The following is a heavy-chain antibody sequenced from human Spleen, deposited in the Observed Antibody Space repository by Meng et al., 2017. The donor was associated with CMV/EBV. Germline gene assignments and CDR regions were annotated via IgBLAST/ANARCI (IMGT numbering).Heavy chain of an antibody. J-gene: IGHJ4*02. D-gene: IGHD2-2*02. CDR3: AKDYCSSTSCYINY. CDR1: GITFSHYS. CDR2: ISSSSRDI. Sequence: GESLKISCVASGITFSHYSISWVRQAPGKGLEWVSYISSSSRDIYYAESVKGRFTISRDNAHDSLYLEMNSLRAEDTAVYYCAKDYCSSTSCYINYWGQGTLVTVSS. V-gene: IGHV3-21*05.